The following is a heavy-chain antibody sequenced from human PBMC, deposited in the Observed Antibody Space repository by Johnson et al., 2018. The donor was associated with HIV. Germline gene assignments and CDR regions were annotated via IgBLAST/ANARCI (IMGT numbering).Heavy chain of an antibody. D-gene: IGHD6-6*01. J-gene: IGHJ3*02. V-gene: IGHV3-66*02. CDR3: AREIIAARPSAFDI. Sequence: EVQLVESGGGLVKPGGSLRLSCAGYGFTFSDYYLSWIRQSPGKGLEWVSVIYSGGSTYYADSVKGRFTISRDNSKNTLYLQMNSLRAEDTAVYYCAREIIAARPSAFDIWGQGTMVTVSS. CDR1: GFTFSDYY. CDR2: IYSGGST.